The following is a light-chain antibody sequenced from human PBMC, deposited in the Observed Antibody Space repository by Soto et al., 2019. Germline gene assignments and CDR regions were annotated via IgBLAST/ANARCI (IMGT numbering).Light chain of an antibody. CDR2: DAS. CDR1: QSVSSY. CDR3: QQRSNWPPS. V-gene: IGKV3-11*01. Sequence: EIVLTQSPATLSLSPGERATLSYRASQSVSSYLAWYQQKPGQAPRLLIYDASNRATGIPARFSGSGSGTDFTLTISSLEPEYFAVYYCQQRSNWPPSFGQGTKVEL. J-gene: IGKJ1*01.